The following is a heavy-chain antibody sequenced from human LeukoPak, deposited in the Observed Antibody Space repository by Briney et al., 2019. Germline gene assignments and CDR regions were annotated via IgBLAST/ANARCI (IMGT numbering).Heavy chain of an antibody. V-gene: IGHV4-39*01. J-gene: IGHJ5*02. D-gene: IGHD2-2*01. CDR2: IYYSGST. CDR1: GGSISSSRYY. Sequence: SETLSLTCTVSGGSISSSRYYWGWIRQPPGKGLEWIGSIYYSGSTYYNPSLKSRVTISVDTAKNQFSLKLSSVTAADTAVYYCARLVEPHNWFDPWGQGTLVTVSS. CDR3: ARLVEPHNWFDP.